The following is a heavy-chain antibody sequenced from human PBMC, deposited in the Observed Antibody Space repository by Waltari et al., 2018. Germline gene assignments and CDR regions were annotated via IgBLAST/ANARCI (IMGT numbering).Heavy chain of an antibody. CDR2: INHSGST. Sequence: QVQLQQWGAGLLKPSETLSLTCAVYGGSFSGYYWSWIRQPPGKGLEWIGEINHSGSTNYNPSLKSRVTISVDTSKNQFSLKLSSVTAADMAVYYCARARPTSIAANWGQGTLVTVSS. CDR3: ARARPTSIAAN. V-gene: IGHV4-34*01. CDR1: GGSFSGYY. D-gene: IGHD6-6*01. J-gene: IGHJ4*02.